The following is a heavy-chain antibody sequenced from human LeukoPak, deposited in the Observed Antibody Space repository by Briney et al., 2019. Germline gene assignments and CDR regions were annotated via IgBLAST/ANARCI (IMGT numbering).Heavy chain of an antibody. CDR2: IIPIFGTA. Sequence: SVKVSCKASGGTFSSYAISWVRRAPGQGLEWRGGIIPIFGTANYAQKFQGRVTITTDESTSTAYMELSSLRSEDTAVYYCARDRSYGSGDYYYYMDVWGKGTTVTVSS. V-gene: IGHV1-69*05. CDR3: ARDRSYGSGDYYYYMDV. CDR1: GGTFSSYA. D-gene: IGHD3-10*01. J-gene: IGHJ6*03.